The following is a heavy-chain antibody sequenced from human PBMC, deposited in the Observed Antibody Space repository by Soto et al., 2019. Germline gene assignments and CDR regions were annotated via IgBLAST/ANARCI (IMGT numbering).Heavy chain of an antibody. CDR3: AIEDGAYGVIDY. Sequence: QVQLPQWGAGLLKPSETLSLTCAGYGGSFSGYYWSWIRQPPGKGLEWIGEINHSGSTNYNPSLKSRGTISVDSSKNQFSLQLSSVTAAATAVYYFAIEDGAYGVIDYWGQGTRVTVSS. CDR1: GGSFSGYY. J-gene: IGHJ4*02. V-gene: IGHV4-34*01. D-gene: IGHD4-17*01. CDR2: INHSGST.